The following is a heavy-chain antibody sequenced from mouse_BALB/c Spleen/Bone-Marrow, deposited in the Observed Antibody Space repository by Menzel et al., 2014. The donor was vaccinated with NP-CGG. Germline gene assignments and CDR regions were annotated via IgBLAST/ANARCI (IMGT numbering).Heavy chain of an antibody. J-gene: IGHJ4*01. CDR1: GFSLTSYG. V-gene: IGHV2-9*02. D-gene: IGHD1-1*01. CDR3: ARDYYGSLYAMDY. CDR2: MWAGGST. Sequence: VKLVESGPGLVAPSQSLSITCTVSGFSLTSYGVHWVRQPPGKGLEWLGVMWAGGSTNYNSALMSRLSISEDNSKSQVFLKMNSLQTDDTAMYYCARDYYGSLYAMDYWGQGTSVTVSS.